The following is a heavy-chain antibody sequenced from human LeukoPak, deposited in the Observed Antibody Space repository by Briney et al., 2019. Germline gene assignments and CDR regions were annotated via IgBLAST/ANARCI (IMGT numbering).Heavy chain of an antibody. CDR1: GFTFSSHS. D-gene: IGHD2-8*01. V-gene: IGHV3-48*04. Sequence: GGSLRLSCAASGFTFSSHSMNWVRQTPGKGLEWISYISSSSTIIHYADSVKGRFSISRDNTKGSLFLQLNSLRAEDTAVYYCARDLGYCTNGACHTRFDYWGQGTLVTVSS. J-gene: IGHJ4*02. CDR2: ISSSSTII. CDR3: ARDLGYCTNGACHTRFDY.